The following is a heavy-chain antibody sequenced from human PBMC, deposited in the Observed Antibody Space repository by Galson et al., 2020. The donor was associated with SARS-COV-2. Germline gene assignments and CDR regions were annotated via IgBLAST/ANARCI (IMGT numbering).Heavy chain of an antibody. V-gene: IGHV3-23*01. CDR3: AKEGGSGYSD. CDR1: GFTFSSYA. J-gene: IGHJ4*02. Sequence: TSETLSLTCAASGFTFSSYAMSWVRQAPGKGLEWVSAISGSGGSTYYADSVKGRFTISRDNSKNTLYLQMNSLRAEDTAVYYCAKEGGSGYSDWGQGTLVTVSS. CDR2: ISGSGGST. D-gene: IGHD3-22*01.